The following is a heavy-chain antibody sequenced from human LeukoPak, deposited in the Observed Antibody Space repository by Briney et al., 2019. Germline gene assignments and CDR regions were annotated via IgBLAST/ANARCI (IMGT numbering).Heavy chain of an antibody. CDR3: AKSQGATTSIFAFDI. V-gene: IGHV3-9*01. D-gene: IGHD1-26*01. Sequence: PGRSLRLSCAASGFTFDDYAMHWVRQAPGKGLEWVSGISWNSGSIGYADSVKGRFTISRDNAKNSLYLQMNNLRAEDTALYYCAKSQGATTSIFAFDIWGQGTMVTVSS. CDR1: GFTFDDYA. CDR2: ISWNSGSI. J-gene: IGHJ3*02.